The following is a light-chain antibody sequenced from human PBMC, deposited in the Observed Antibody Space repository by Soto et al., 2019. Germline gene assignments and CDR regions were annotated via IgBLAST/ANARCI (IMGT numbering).Light chain of an antibody. CDR1: ESIRSK. CDR3: QQYNSWPPIT. Sequence: EIVMTQSPATLSVSPGEGVTLSCRASESIRSKVDWYQQKPGQAPKLLIYGSSTMVTGVPDRFSGSGSGTEYTLSISSLQSVDIVVYYCQQYNSWPPITFGQGTRLE. CDR2: GSS. J-gene: IGKJ5*01. V-gene: IGKV3-15*01.